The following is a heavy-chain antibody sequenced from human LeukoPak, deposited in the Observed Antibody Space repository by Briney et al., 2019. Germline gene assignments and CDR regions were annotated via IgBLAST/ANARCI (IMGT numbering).Heavy chain of an antibody. V-gene: IGHV3-21*01. Sequence: GGSLRLSCAASGFTFSSYTMTWVRQAPGKGLEWVSSISSSSSYIYYADSVKGRFTISRDNAKNSLYLQMNSLRAEDTAVYYCARGKDIVVVPAAIDYWGQGTLVTVSS. D-gene: IGHD2-2*01. CDR2: ISSSSSYI. CDR1: GFTFSSYT. CDR3: ARGKDIVVVPAAIDY. J-gene: IGHJ4*02.